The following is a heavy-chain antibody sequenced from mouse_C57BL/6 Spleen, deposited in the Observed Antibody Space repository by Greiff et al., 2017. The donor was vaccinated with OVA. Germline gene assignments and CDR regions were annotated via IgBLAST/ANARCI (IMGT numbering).Heavy chain of an antibody. CDR2: IYPRSGNT. CDR1: GYTFTSYG. CDR3: ASLSTTGDGFAY. D-gene: IGHD2-13*01. V-gene: IGHV1-81*01. J-gene: IGHJ3*01. Sequence: QVQLKQSGAELARPGASVKLSCKASGYTFTSYGISWVKQRTGQGLEWIGEIYPRSGNTYYNEKFKGKATLTADKSSSTAYMELRSLTSEDSAVYFCASLSTTGDGFAYWGQGTLVTVSA.